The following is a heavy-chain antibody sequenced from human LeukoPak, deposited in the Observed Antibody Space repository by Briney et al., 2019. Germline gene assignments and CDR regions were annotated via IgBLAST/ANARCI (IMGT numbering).Heavy chain of an antibody. J-gene: IGHJ4*02. CDR2: IYYSGST. CDR3: ARHNLNSAAAAYNY. CDR1: GGSISSSSYY. Sequence: SETLSLTCTVSGGSISSSSYYWGWIRQPPGKGLEWIGSIYYSGSTYYNPSLKSRVTISVDTSKNQFSLKLSSVTAADTAVYYCARHNLNSAAAAYNYWGQGTLVTVSS. D-gene: IGHD6-13*01. V-gene: IGHV4-39*01.